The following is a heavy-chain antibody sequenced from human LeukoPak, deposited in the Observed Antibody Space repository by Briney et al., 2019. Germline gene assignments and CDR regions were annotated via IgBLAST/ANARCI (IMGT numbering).Heavy chain of an antibody. D-gene: IGHD4-17*01. Sequence: ASEKVSCKPSGYIFTGYYMHWVLHAPGHGLEWMGWISAYTDNTNYAQKLQGRVTMTTDTSTSTAYMELRSMRSDDTAVYYCARYMMLLGYGDPLFYYYYYMDVWGKGTTVTISS. CDR2: ISAYTDNT. J-gene: IGHJ6*03. CDR3: ARYMMLLGYGDPLFYYYYYMDV. CDR1: GYIFTGYY. V-gene: IGHV1-18*04.